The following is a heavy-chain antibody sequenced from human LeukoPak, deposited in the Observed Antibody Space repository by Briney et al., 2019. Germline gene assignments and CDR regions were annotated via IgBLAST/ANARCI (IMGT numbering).Heavy chain of an antibody. CDR3: ARGGLSSRIDY. D-gene: IGHD2-2*01. V-gene: IGHV1-69*13. J-gene: IGHJ4*02. CDR2: IIPIFGTA. CDR1: GGTFSSYA. Sequence: SVKVSCKASGGTFSSYAISWVRQAPGQGLEWMGGIIPIFGTANYAQKFQGRVTITADESTSTAYMELSSLRSDDTAVYYCARGGLSSRIDYWGQGTLVTVSS.